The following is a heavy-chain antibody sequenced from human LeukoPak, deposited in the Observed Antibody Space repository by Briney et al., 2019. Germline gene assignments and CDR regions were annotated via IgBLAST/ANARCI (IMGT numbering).Heavy chain of an antibody. D-gene: IGHD6-13*01. CDR3: ARYHSSSWYFDL. V-gene: IGHV1-46*01. CDR1: GYTFTSYY. Sequence: ASVKVSCKASGYTFTSYYMHWVRQAPGQGLEWMGIINPSGGSTSYAQKFQGRVTTTRDMSTSTVYMELSSLRSEDTAVYYCARYHSSSWYFDLWGRGTLVTVSS. J-gene: IGHJ2*01. CDR2: INPSGGST.